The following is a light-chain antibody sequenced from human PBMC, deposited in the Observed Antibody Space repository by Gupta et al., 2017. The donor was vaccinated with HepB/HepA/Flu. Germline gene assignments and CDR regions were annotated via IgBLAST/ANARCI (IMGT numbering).Light chain of an antibody. CDR1: QSVGGN. J-gene: IGKJ4*01. V-gene: IGKV3-15*01. Sequence: EIVMTQSPGTLSVSPGERATLSCRASQSVGGNLAWYQQKPGQAPRLLIFAASARDTGVPARFSGSGSETELTLTISSRQSEDFAVYYCQQYDNWSPLTFGGGTKVEIK. CDR3: QQYDNWSPLT. CDR2: AAS.